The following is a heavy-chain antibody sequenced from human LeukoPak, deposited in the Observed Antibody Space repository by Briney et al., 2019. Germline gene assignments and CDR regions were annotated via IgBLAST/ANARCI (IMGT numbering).Heavy chain of an antibody. CDR3: VRDQRGGSSGYYDS. CDR2: ITGSGGSA. V-gene: IGHV3-64D*06. J-gene: IGHJ4*02. CDR1: GFTFSTYF. Sequence: QAGGSLRLSCSASGFTFSTYFMHWVRQAPGKGLECVSAITGSGGSAYYADSVKGRFTISRDNSKNTLYLQMSSLRAEDTAVCYCVRDQRGGSSGYYDSWGQGTLVTVSS. D-gene: IGHD3-22*01.